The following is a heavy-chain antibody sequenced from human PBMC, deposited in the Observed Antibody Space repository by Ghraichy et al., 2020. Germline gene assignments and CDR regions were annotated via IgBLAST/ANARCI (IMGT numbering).Heavy chain of an antibody. V-gene: IGHV3-74*01. D-gene: IGHD3-22*01. CDR1: GFTFSSYW. Sequence: GVSLRLSCAASGFTFSSYWMHWVRQAPGKGLVWVSRINSDGSSTSYADSVKGRFTISRDNAKNTLYLQMNSLRAEDTAVYYCARADSSGYYYPDYWGQGTLVTVSS. J-gene: IGHJ4*02. CDR3: ARADSSGYYYPDY. CDR2: INSDGSST.